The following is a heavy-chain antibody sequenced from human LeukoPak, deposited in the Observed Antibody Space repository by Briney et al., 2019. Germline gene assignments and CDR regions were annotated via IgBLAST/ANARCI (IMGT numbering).Heavy chain of an antibody. Sequence: SETLSLTCTVSGGSISRYYWSWIRQPPGKGLEWIGYIYYSGSTNYNPSLKSRVTISVDTSKNQFSLKLSSVTAADTAVYYCARFDVDHACAFDIWGQGTMVTVSS. J-gene: IGHJ3*02. CDR3: ARFDVDHACAFDI. V-gene: IGHV4-59*01. CDR2: IYYSGST. D-gene: IGHD1-14*01. CDR1: GGSISRYY.